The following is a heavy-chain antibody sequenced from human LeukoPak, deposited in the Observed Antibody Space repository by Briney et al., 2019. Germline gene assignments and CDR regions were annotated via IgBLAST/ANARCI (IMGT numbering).Heavy chain of an antibody. D-gene: IGHD3-10*01. V-gene: IGHV3-23*01. CDR2: ISGSGGST. CDR3: AKSGVLLWFGEFKVYFDY. J-gene: IGHJ4*02. CDR1: GFTFSSYA. Sequence: PGGSLRLSCAASGFTFSSYAMSWVRQAPGKGLEWVSAISGSGGSTYYADSVKGRFTISRDNSKNTPYLQMNSLRAEDTAVYYCAKSGVLLWFGEFKVYFDYWGQGTLVTVSS.